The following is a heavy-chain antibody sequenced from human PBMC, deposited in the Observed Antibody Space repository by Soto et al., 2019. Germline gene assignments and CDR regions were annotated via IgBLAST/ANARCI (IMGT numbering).Heavy chain of an antibody. D-gene: IGHD2-2*01. CDR1: GFTFSDYY. V-gene: IGHV3-11*01. Sequence: GGSLRLSCAASGFTFSDYYMSWIRQAPGKGLEWVSYISSSGSTIYYADSVKGRFTISRDNAKNSLYLQMNSLRAEDTAVYYCARAPVVPAANDWFDPWGQGTLVTVSS. CDR3: ARAPVVPAANDWFDP. J-gene: IGHJ5*02. CDR2: ISSSGSTI.